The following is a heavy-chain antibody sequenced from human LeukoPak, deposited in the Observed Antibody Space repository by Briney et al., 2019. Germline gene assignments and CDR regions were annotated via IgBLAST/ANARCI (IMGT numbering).Heavy chain of an antibody. J-gene: IGHJ4*02. CDR2: IWYDGSNK. Sequence: PGRSLRLSCAASGSTFSSYGMHWVRQAPGKGLEWVAVIWYDGSNKYYVDSVKGRFTISRDNSKNTLYLQMNSLRAEDTAVYYCAKLSAKVSISTSYRFDYWGQGTLVTVSS. CDR3: AKLSAKVSISTSYRFDY. CDR1: GSTFSSYG. V-gene: IGHV3-33*06. D-gene: IGHD2-2*01.